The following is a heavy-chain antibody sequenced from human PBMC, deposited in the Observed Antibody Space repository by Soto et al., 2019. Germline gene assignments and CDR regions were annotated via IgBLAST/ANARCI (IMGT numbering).Heavy chain of an antibody. D-gene: IGHD6-13*01. CDR2: IYHSGST. CDR1: GGSISSGGYS. Sequence: TSETLSLTCAVSGGSISSGGYSWSWIRQPPGKGLEWTGYIYHSGSTYYNPSLKSRVTISVDRSKNQFSLKLSSVTAADTAVYYCARGWPYSSSWLDYWGQGTLVTVSS. J-gene: IGHJ4*02. V-gene: IGHV4-30-2*01. CDR3: ARGWPYSSSWLDY.